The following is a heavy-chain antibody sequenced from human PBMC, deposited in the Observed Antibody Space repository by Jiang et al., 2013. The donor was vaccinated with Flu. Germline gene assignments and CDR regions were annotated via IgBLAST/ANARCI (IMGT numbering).Heavy chain of an antibody. V-gene: IGHV2-5*02. CDR3: ARTIVVVVAATSWFDP. CDR1: GFSLSTSGVG. D-gene: IGHD2-15*01. CDR2: IYWDDDK. Sequence: KPTQTLTLTCTFSGFSLSTSGVGVGWIRQPPGKALEWLALIYWDDDKRYSPSLKSRLTITKDTSKNQVVLTMTNMDPVDTATYYCARTIVVVVAATSWFDPWGQGTLVTVSS. J-gene: IGHJ5*02.